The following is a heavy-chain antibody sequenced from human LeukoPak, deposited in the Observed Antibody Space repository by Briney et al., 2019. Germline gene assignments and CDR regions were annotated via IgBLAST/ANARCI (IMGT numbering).Heavy chain of an antibody. J-gene: IGHJ3*02. CDR2: IKRKNDGCTT. CDR3: TTDPPAYCSGGSCYFSWSFIAFDI. V-gene: IGHV3-15*01. CDR1: GFTFSNGW. Sequence: PGGSLRLSCAASGFTFSNGWMSWVRQAPGKGLEWVGRIKRKNDGCTTEYAAEEKSRFTISRYDSKDTLYLQMNSLKTEDTAVYSCTTDPPAYCSGGSCYFSWSFIAFDIWGQGTMVTVSS. D-gene: IGHD2-15*01.